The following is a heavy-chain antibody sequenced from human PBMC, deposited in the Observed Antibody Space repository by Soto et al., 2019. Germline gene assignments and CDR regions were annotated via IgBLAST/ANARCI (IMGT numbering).Heavy chain of an antibody. J-gene: IGHJ4*02. D-gene: IGHD2-8*02. Sequence: QVQLQQWGAGLLKPSETLSLTCAVYGGSFSGYYWSWIRQPPGKGLAWIGEINHSGSTNYNPSLKSRVTISVGTSKNQFSLKLSSVTAADTAVYYCARGPRGRTGGYFDCWGQGTLVTVSS. CDR3: ARGPRGRTGGYFDC. CDR2: INHSGST. V-gene: IGHV4-34*01. CDR1: GGSFSGYY.